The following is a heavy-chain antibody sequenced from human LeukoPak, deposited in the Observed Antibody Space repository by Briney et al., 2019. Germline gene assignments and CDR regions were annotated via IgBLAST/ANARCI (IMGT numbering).Heavy chain of an antibody. CDR3: ARRFYDSSGYYRNWFDP. D-gene: IGHD3-22*01. Sequence: GESLRISCKGSGYSFTSYWISWVRQMPGKGLEWMGRIDPSDSYTNYSPSFQGHVTISADKSISTAYLQWSSLKASDTAMYYCARRFYDSSGYYRNWFDPWGQGTLITVSS. J-gene: IGHJ5*02. V-gene: IGHV5-10-1*01. CDR2: IDPSDSYT. CDR1: GYSFTSYW.